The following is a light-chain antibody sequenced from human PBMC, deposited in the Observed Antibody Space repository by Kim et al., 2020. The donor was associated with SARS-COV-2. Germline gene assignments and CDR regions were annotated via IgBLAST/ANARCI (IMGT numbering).Light chain of an antibody. CDR3: SAWDDSLKGYV. J-gene: IGLJ1*01. CDR1: SSNIGFNS. CDR2: TNH. V-gene: IGLV1-44*01. Sequence: ELTQPPSASGTPGQRVTMSCSGSSSNIGFNSVNWYQQQVPGTAPKVVIHTNHQRPAGVPDRFSGSKSGTSASLVISGLQSEDEGDYYCSAWDDSLKGYVFGTGTKVTVL.